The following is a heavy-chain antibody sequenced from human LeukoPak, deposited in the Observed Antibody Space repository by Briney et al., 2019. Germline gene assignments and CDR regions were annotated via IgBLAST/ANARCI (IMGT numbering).Heavy chain of an antibody. CDR3: ARGPYYYGSGSYYKN. V-gene: IGHV4-34*01. J-gene: IGHJ4*02. D-gene: IGHD3-10*01. Sequence: PSETLSLTCAVYGGSFSGYYWSWIRQPPGKGLEWIGEINHSGSTNYNPPLKSRVTISVDTSKNQFSLKLSSVTAADTAVYYCARGPYYYGSGSYYKNWGQGTLVTVSS. CDR1: GGSFSGYY. CDR2: INHSGST.